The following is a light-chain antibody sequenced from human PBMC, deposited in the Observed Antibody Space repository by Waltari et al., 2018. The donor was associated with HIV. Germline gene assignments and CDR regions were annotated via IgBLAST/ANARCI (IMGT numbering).Light chain of an antibody. Sequence: QSALTQPASVSGTPGQSITISCTGTSSDLGSYNLVSWYQQHPGKAPKLFIYEVSKRPSDVSNRFAGSTSVNTASLTISGLQAEDEADYYCCSYARSSTRIFGGGTKLTVL. CDR3: CSYARSSTRI. J-gene: IGLJ2*01. V-gene: IGLV2-23*02. CDR2: EVS. CDR1: SSDLGSYNL.